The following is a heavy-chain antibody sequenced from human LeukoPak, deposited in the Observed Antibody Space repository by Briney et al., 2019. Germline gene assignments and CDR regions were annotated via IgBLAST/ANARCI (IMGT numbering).Heavy chain of an antibody. D-gene: IGHD6-19*01. J-gene: IGHJ6*03. Sequence: PSETLSLTCAVSGGSISSSNWWSWVRQPPGKGLEWIGEIYHSGSTNYNPSLKSRVTISVDKSKNQFSLKLSSVTAADTAVYYCARVLTSSGWYIPYYYYYMDVWGKGTTVTVSS. V-gene: IGHV4-4*02. CDR1: GGSISSSNW. CDR3: ARVLTSSGWYIPYYYYYMDV. CDR2: IYHSGST.